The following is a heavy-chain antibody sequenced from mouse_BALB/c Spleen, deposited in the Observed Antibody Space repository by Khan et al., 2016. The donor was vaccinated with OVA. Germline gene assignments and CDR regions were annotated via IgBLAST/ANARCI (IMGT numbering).Heavy chain of an antibody. CDR3: ARSIMAN. J-gene: IGHJ2*01. CDR2: ISYIGSI. V-gene: IGHV3-2*02. CDR1: GYSITSDYA. Sequence: VQLKQSGPGLVKPSQSLSPTCTVTGYSITSDYAWNWIRQFPGNKLEWMGYISYIGSISYNPSPKSRNSITSDTSQNQFFLQLNSVTTEDTATYYCARSIMANWGQGTTLTVSS.